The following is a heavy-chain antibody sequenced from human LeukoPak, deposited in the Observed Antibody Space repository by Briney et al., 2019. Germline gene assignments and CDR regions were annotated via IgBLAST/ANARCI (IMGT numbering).Heavy chain of an antibody. J-gene: IGHJ4*02. Sequence: TGGSLRLSCAASGFTFSNSPMHWVRQAPGKGLDWMAVISYDGTNKYYADSVKGQFTISRDNSKNTLYLQMNSLRAEDTAVYYCARSGDGDYALYWGQGTLVTVSS. CDR2: ISYDGTNK. D-gene: IGHD4-17*01. V-gene: IGHV3-30-3*01. CDR3: ARSGDGDYALY. CDR1: GFTFSNSP.